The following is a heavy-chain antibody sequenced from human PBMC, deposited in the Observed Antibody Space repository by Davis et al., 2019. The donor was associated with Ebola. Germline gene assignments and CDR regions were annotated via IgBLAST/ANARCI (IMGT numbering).Heavy chain of an antibody. CDR3: ARGGDCGGDCYALYYYYGMDV. CDR2: INPNSGGA. CDR1: GYTFTAYY. J-gene: IGHJ6*02. V-gene: IGHV1-2*04. D-gene: IGHD2-21*01. Sequence: AASVTFSCQASGYTFTAYYMHWVRQAPGQGLEWMGWINPNSGGANYAQKFQGWVTMTRDTSISTAYMELSRLRSDDTAVYYCARGGDCGGDCYALYYYYGMDVWGQGTTVTVSS.